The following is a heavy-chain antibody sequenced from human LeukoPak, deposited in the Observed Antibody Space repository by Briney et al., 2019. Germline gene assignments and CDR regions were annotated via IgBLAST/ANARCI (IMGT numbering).Heavy chain of an antibody. CDR1: GFTFSSYW. V-gene: IGHV3-7*01. Sequence: PGGSLRLSCAASGFTFSSYWMSWVRQAPGKGLEWVANIKQDGSEKYYVDSVKGRFTISRDNAKNSLYLQTNSLRAEDTAVYYCARDPLGQNLYGSGSSSDYWGQGTLVTVSS. D-gene: IGHD3-10*01. J-gene: IGHJ4*02. CDR2: IKQDGSEK. CDR3: ARDPLGQNLYGSGSSSDY.